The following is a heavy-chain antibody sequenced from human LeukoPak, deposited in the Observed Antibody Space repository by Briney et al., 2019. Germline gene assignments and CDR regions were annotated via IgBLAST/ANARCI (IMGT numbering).Heavy chain of an antibody. CDR3: ARARIAARFGYFDY. Sequence: SETLSLTCAVYGGSFSGYYWSWIRQPPGKGLEWIGEINHSGSTNYNPSLKSRVTISVDTPKNQFSLKLSSVTAADTAVYYCARARIAARFGYFDYWGQGTLVTVSS. V-gene: IGHV4-34*01. CDR2: INHSGST. J-gene: IGHJ4*02. D-gene: IGHD6-6*01. CDR1: GGSFSGYY.